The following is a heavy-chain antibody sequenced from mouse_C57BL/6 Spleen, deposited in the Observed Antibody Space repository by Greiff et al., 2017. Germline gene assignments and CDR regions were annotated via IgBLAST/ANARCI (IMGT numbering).Heavy chain of an antibody. J-gene: IGHJ2*01. CDR3: AREGYYYEGYYYCC. CDR1: GYSITSCYY. CDR2: ISYDGSN. Sequence: EVKLMESGPGLVKPSQSLSLTCSVTGYSITSCYYWNWIRQFPGNKLGWMGDISYDGSNNYNPSLKNRITITRDTSKNQFFLKLNSVTTEDTATYYCAREGYYYEGYYYCCWGQGATLTVST. V-gene: IGHV3-6*01. D-gene: IGHD1-1*01.